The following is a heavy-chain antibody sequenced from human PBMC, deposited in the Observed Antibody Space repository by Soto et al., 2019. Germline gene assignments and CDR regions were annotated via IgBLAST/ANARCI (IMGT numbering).Heavy chain of an antibody. Sequence: SDTLSLSCAVSGYSISSGYYWGWIRQPPGKGLEWIGSIYYSGSTYNNPSLRSRVSMSIDTSKDQFSLKLKSVTAADTALYFCARQRTSVVTQAYFDVWGPGSLVTVSS. D-gene: IGHD2-21*02. J-gene: IGHJ4*02. V-gene: IGHV4-38-2*01. CDR3: ARQRTSVVTQAYFDV. CDR2: IYYSGST. CDR1: GYSISSGYY.